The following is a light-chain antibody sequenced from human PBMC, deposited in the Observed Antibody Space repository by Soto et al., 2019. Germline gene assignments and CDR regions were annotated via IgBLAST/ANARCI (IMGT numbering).Light chain of an antibody. CDR2: ATS. CDR1: QSVSSN. V-gene: IGKV3-15*01. CDR3: QQYNNWWT. J-gene: IGKJ1*01. Sequence: EIVMTQSPATLSVSPGERASLSCRASQSVSSNLAWYQQKPGQTPSLLIYATSTRATGIPARFTGSGSGTEFTLTISSLQFDNYAVDDCQQYNNWWTFGQGTKVDIK.